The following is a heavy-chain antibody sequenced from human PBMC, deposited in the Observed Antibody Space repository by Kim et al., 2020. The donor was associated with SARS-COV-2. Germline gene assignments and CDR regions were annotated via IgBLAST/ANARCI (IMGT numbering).Heavy chain of an antibody. V-gene: IGHV3-23*05. J-gene: IGHJ5*02. Sequence: GGSLRLSCAASGFTFSTYAMHWVRQAPGKGLEWVSAISCNGSNIYYADSVKGRFTISRDNSKNTLYLQMNSLRAEDTALYYCARGSGNARYLLLGLDPW. CDR2: ISCNGSNI. CDR3: ARGSGNARYLLLGLDP. D-gene: IGHD3-9*01. CDR1: GFTFSTYA.